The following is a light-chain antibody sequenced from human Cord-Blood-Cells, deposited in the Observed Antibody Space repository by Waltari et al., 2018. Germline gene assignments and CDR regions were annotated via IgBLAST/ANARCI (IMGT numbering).Light chain of an antibody. CDR1: SSDVGSYNL. CDR3: CSYAGSSWV. CDR2: EVS. V-gene: IGLV2-23*02. J-gene: IGLJ3*02. Sequence: QSALTQPASVSGSPGQSITISCTGTSSDVGSYNLVSWYQQHPGKAPKLMIYEVSKRPSGVSNRFSGSKSGNPASLTISGLQAEDEADYYCCSYAGSSWVFGGGTKLTVL.